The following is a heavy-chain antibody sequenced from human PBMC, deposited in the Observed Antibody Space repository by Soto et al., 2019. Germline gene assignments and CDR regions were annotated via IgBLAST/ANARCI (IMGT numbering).Heavy chain of an antibody. V-gene: IGHV4-59*01. CDR1: GGSMSLSF. D-gene: IGHD1-26*01. CDR3: ARGRGGTYDAFDI. CDR2: ISYSGTT. Sequence: QVQLRESGPRLVKPSATLSLTCTVSGGSMSLSFWSWRRQSPGKGLEWIGYISYSGTTNYNPSFKSRVTTLLYRSKNKFSLKLVSLTAAATAFYYCARGRGGTYDAFDIWGTWALVTVSS. J-gene: IGHJ3*02.